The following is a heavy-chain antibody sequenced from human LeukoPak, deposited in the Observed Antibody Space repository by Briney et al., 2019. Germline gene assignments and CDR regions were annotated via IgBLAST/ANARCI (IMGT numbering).Heavy chain of an antibody. Sequence: PSQTLSLTCTVSGGSISSGSYYWSWIRQPPGKGLEWIGYIYHSGSTYYNPSLKSRVTISVDRSKNQFSLKLSSVTAADTAVYYCAREGRGNSPYYFDYWGQGTLVTVSS. V-gene: IGHV4-30-2*01. CDR3: AREGRGNSPYYFDY. D-gene: IGHD4-23*01. CDR2: IYHSGST. CDR1: GGSISSGSYY. J-gene: IGHJ4*02.